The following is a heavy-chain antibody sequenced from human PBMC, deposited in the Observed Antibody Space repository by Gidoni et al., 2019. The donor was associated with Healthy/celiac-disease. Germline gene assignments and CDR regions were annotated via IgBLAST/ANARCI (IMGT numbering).Heavy chain of an antibody. Sequence: EVQLVESGGGLVRPGGSLSLSSAASGFTFDDFGMSWVRQAPGKGLDWVSGINWNGGSTGYADSVKGRFTISRDNAKNSLYLQMNSLRAEDTALYHCARARTHDAFDIWGQGTMVTVSS. J-gene: IGHJ3*02. CDR3: ARARTHDAFDI. CDR1: GFTFDDFG. V-gene: IGHV3-20*01. CDR2: INWNGGST.